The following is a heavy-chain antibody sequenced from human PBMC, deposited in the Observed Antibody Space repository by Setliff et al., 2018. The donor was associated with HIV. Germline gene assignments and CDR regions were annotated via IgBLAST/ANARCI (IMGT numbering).Heavy chain of an antibody. CDR1: GYTFTNYG. V-gene: IGHV1-18*01. J-gene: IGHJ3*02. CDR3: AMSMTTYPVSRAFDI. D-gene: IGHD4-4*01. CDR2: ISAYNGNT. Sequence: ASVKVSCKASGYTFTNYGISWVRQAPGQGLEWMGWISAYNGNTNYAQKLQDRVTMTTDTSTSTAYMELSSLRSEDTAVYYCAMSMTTYPVSRAFDIWGQGTMVTVSS.